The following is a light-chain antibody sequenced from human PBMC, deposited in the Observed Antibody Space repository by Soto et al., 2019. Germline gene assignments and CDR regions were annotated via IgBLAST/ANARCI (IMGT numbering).Light chain of an antibody. CDR1: QGISSY. J-gene: IGKJ5*01. CDR2: GAS. Sequence: DIQLTQSPSFLSASVGDRVTITCRASQGISSYLAWYQQKPGKAPNLLIFGASSLQSGVPSRFSGSGSGTEFTLTISSLQPEDFATYYCQQSYSTHPITFGQGTRLEIK. V-gene: IGKV1-9*01. CDR3: QQSYSTHPIT.